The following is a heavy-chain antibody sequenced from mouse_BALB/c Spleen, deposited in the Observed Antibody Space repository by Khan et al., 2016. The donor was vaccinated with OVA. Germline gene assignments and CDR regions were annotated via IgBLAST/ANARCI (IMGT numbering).Heavy chain of an antibody. CDR3: ARQPYYHYNIMDY. Sequence: QVQLKESGPGLAAPSQSLSITCTISGFSLTNYGVHWVRQPPGKGLEWLAVIWSDGRTTSNSALKSRLTITKDNSQSQGFLKMNSLQTDDTAIYFCARQPYYHYNIMDYWGQGTSVTVSS. V-gene: IGHV2-6-1*01. D-gene: IGHD2-10*01. J-gene: IGHJ4*01. CDR2: IWSDGRT. CDR1: GFSLTNYG.